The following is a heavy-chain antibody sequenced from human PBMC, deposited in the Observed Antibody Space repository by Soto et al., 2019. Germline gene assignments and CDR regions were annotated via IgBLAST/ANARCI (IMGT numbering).Heavy chain of an antibody. J-gene: IGHJ1*01. CDR3: AREVPPIRAHNPPEYGQR. CDR1: GDSISTRSNY. CDR2: IYYSGGT. Sequence: QLQLQESGPGLVKPSETLSLTCTVSGDSISTRSNYWGWIRQPPGKGLVWIGSIYYSGGTYYNPSLKSRVTISADTSKNHFSLRPSSVTATDTAVYYCAREVPPIRAHNPPEYGQRWGQGTVVTVSS. V-gene: IGHV4-39*02. D-gene: IGHD1-1*01.